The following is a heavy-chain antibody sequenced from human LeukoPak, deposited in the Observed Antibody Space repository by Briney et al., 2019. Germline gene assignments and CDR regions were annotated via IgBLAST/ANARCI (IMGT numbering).Heavy chain of an antibody. V-gene: IGHV3-33*01. CDR2: IWYDGSNK. CDR3: ARETFDCSSTSCYLGFDY. Sequence: GGSLRLSCAASGFTFSSYGMHWVRQAPGKGREWVAVIWYDGSNKYYADSVKGRFTISRDNSKNTLYMQMNSLRDEDTTVYYCARETFDCSSTSCYLGFDYWGQGTLVTVSS. D-gene: IGHD2-2*01. CDR1: GFTFSSYG. J-gene: IGHJ4*02.